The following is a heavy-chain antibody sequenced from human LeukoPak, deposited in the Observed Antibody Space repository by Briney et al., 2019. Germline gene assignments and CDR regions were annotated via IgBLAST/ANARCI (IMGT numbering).Heavy chain of an antibody. J-gene: IGHJ4*02. CDR1: RYTLTGYY. Sequence: ASVKVPCKACRYTLTGYYLHWLRQASGQGLECVGCIDPNRGGTNYAPKFQGLVTRSRATSITTAYMELNRLISHDTAIYYCTRTKPPCTSCLLLDYWGQGTLVTVSS. CDR3: TRTKPPCTSCLLLDY. V-gene: IGHV1-2*02. D-gene: IGHD2-2*01. CDR2: IDPNRGGT.